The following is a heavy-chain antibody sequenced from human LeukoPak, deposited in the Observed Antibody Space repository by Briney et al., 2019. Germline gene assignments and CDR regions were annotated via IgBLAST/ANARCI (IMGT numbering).Heavy chain of an antibody. D-gene: IGHD1-14*01. CDR2: INSDGSST. J-gene: IGHJ5*02. Sequence: PGGSLRLSCAASGFTFSSYWMRWVRQAPGKGLVWVSRINSDGSSTSYADSVKGRFTISRDNAKNTLYLQMNSLRAEDTAVYFCSRNPTAYNWFDPWGQGTLVTVSS. CDR3: SRNPTAYNWFDP. CDR1: GFTFSSYW. V-gene: IGHV3-74*01.